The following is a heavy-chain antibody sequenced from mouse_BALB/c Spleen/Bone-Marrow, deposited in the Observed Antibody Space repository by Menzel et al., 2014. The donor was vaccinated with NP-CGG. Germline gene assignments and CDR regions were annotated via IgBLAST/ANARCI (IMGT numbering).Heavy chain of an antibody. D-gene: IGHD4-1*01. V-gene: IGHV1S56*01. CDR2: IYPGDGST. CDR3: ARKENWAYAMDY. Sequence: VQLQQSGPELVKPGASVKMSCKASGYTFTSYYIHWVKQRPGQGLEWIGWIYPGDGSTKYNEKFKGKTTPTADKSSSTAYMLLSSLTSEDSAIYFCARKENWAYAMDYWGQGTSVTVSS. CDR1: GYTFTSYY. J-gene: IGHJ4*01.